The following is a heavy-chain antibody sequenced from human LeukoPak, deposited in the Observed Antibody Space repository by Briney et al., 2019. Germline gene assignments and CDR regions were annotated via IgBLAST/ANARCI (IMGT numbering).Heavy chain of an antibody. V-gene: IGHV3-53*01. D-gene: IGHD3-10*01. CDR1: GFTVSSNY. J-gene: IGHJ4*02. CDR3: ARAYGSGSYYSDFDY. CDR2: IYSGGST. Sequence: GGSLRLSCAASGFTVSSNYMSWVRQAPGKGLEWVSVIYSGGSTYYADSVKGRFTISRDNSKNTLYLQMNSLRAEDTAVYYCARAYGSGSYYSDFDYWGQGTLVTVSS.